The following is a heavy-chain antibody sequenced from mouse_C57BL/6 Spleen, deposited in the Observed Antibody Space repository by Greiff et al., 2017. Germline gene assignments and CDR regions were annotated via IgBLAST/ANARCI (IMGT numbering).Heavy chain of an antibody. J-gene: IGHJ4*01. Sequence: EVKLVESGGGLVKPGGSLKLSCAASGFTFSSYAMSWVRQTPEKRLEWVATISDGGSYTYYPDNVKGRFTISRDNAKNNLYLQMSHLKSEDTAMYYCATGTGYAMDYWGQGTSVTVSS. V-gene: IGHV5-4*03. CDR3: ATGTGYAMDY. D-gene: IGHD4-1*01. CDR1: GFTFSSYA. CDR2: ISDGGSYT.